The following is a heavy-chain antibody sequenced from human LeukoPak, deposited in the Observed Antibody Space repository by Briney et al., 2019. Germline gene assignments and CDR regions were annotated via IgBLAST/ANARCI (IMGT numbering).Heavy chain of an antibody. D-gene: IGHD5-12*01. CDR1: GYSISSGHY. Sequence: PSETLSLTCTVSGYSISSGHYWGWIRQPPGKGLEWIGEINHSGSTNYNPSLKSRVTISVDTAKNQFSLKLSSVTAADTAVYYCARQTLGGYFGGGGWADAFDIWGQGTMVTVSS. CDR3: ARQTLGGYFGGGGWADAFDI. J-gene: IGHJ3*02. CDR2: INHSGST. V-gene: IGHV4-38-2*02.